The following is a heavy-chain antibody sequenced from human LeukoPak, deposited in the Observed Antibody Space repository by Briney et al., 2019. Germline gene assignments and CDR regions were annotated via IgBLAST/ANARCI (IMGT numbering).Heavy chain of an antibody. CDR1: GFTFSNYA. CDR3: AKANWVSNADAVR. CDR2: IRGGGGR. D-gene: IGHD1-1*01. Sequence: TGGSLRLSCAASGFTFSNYAMSWVRQAPARGPEWVSSIRGGGGRFYADSVKGRCTLSRDDYRNTVYLQLNKLRVADTAIYYCAKANWVSNADAVRWGQGTQVTVSS. J-gene: IGHJ4*02. V-gene: IGHV3-23*01.